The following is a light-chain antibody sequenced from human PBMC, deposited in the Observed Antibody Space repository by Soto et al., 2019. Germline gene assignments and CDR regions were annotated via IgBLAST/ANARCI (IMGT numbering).Light chain of an antibody. CDR1: RNVDSNY. Sequence: EIVLTQSPGTLSLSPGERATLSCRASRNVDSNYLAWYQQKPGQAPRIIIFGASGRATGIPDRFSGSGFGTDFTLTISRLEPEDFAVYYGQHYVNWPLTFGGGTKVDIK. V-gene: IGKV3-20*01. J-gene: IGKJ4*01. CDR3: QHYVNWPLT. CDR2: GAS.